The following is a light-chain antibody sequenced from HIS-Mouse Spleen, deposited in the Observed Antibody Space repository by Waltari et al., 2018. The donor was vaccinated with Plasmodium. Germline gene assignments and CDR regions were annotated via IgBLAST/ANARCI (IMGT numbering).Light chain of an antibody. J-gene: IGLJ2*01. CDR3: QSADSSGTYVV. CDR2: KDG. Sequence: SYELTQPPSVSVSPGQTARITCSGDALPKQYAYWYQQEPGQAPVRVKYKDGGRPAGIPERFSGSSSGTTVTLTISGVQAEDEADYYCQSADSSGTYVVFGGGTKLTVL. V-gene: IGLV3-25*03. CDR1: ALPKQY.